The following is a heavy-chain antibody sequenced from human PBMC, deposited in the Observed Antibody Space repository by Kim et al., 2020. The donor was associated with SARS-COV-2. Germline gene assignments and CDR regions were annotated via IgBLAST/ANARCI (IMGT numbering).Heavy chain of an antibody. D-gene: IGHD3-10*01. V-gene: IGHV7-4-1*02. Sequence: NTGEPIYAQGFTGRLFFSLDTSVSTAYLQSSSLKAEDTAVYYCARAGDFEYWGQGTLVTVSS. J-gene: IGHJ4*02. CDR3: ARAGDFEY. CDR2: NTGEP.